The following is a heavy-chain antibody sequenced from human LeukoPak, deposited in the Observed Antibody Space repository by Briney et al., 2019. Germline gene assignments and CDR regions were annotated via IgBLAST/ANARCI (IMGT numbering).Heavy chain of an antibody. V-gene: IGHV4-34*01. J-gene: IGHJ5*02. CDR3: ARSPSRRNWFDP. CDR1: GGSISSYY. CDR2: INHSGST. Sequence: SETLSLTCTVSGGSISSYYWSWIRQPPGKGLEWIGEINHSGSTNYNPSLKGRVTISVDTSKNQFSLKLSSVTAADTAVYYCARSPSRRNWFDPWGQGTLVTVSS.